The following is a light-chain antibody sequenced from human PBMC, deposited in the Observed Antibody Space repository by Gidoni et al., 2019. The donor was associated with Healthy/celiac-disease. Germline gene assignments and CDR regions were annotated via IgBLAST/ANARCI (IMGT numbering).Light chain of an antibody. Sequence: ALTQPASVSGSHGQSITISCTGTSSDVGSYNLVSWYQQHPGKAPKLMIYEGSKRPSGVSNRFSGSKSGNTASLTISGLQAEDEADYYCCSYAGSSTFVVFGGGTKLTVL. CDR3: CSYAGSSTFVV. V-gene: IGLV2-23*03. CDR2: EGS. CDR1: SSDVGSYNL. J-gene: IGLJ2*01.